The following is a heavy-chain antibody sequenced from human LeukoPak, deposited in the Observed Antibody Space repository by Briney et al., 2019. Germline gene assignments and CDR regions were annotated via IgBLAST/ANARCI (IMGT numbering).Heavy chain of an antibody. V-gene: IGHV3-23*01. CDR3: ARVPSTTYYYDSSGYSPLDAFDI. D-gene: IGHD3-22*01. CDR2: ISGSGGST. CDR1: GFTFSSYA. J-gene: IGHJ3*02. Sequence: GGSLRLSCAASGFTFSSYAMSWVRQAPGKGLEWVSAISGSGGSTYYADSVKGRFTISRDNSKNTLYLQMNSLRAEDTAVYYCARVPSTTYYYDSSGYSPLDAFDIWGQGTMVTVSS.